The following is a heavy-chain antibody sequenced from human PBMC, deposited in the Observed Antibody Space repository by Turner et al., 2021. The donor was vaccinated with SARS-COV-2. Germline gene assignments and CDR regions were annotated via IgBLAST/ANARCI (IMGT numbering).Heavy chain of an antibody. CDR3: ASQASSFWYYYFDS. CDR2: IYYSGTT. J-gene: IGHJ4*02. Sequence: QLQLQESGPGLVKSSETLSLTCTVPGGSISSNYYWGWIRQPPGKRLEWSGSIYYSGTTYYNRSLRSRVTISVDTSKNQFSLKMSSVTAAETAVYYCASQASSFWYYYFDSWGQGTLVTVSS. D-gene: IGHD6-13*01. CDR1: GGSISSNYY. V-gene: IGHV4-39*01.